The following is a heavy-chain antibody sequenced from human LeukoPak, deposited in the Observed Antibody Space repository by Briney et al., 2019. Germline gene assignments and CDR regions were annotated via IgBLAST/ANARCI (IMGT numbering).Heavy chain of an antibody. D-gene: IGHD3-10*01. CDR1: GGSISSGGYY. Sequence: PSETLSLTCTVSGGSISSGGYYWSWIRQHPGKGLEWIGYIYYSGSTYYNPSLKSRVTISVDTSKNQFSLKLSSVSAADTAVYYCARAPVDGSGSSLDYWGQGTLVTVSS. CDR3: ARAPVDGSGSSLDY. J-gene: IGHJ4*02. V-gene: IGHV4-31*03. CDR2: IYYSGST.